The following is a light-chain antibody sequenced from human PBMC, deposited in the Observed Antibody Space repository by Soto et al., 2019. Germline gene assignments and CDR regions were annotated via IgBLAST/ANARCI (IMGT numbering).Light chain of an antibody. CDR2: EVT. CDR3: SSYTSSSTLVI. V-gene: IGLV2-14*01. Sequence: QTALTQPASVSGSPGQSITISCTGTTRDVGGYKYVSWYQQHPGKVSKLIIYEVTNRPSGVSNRFSGSKSGNTASLTISGLQAEDEDNYYCSSYTSSSTLVIFGGGTKVTVL. CDR1: TRDVGGYKY. J-gene: IGLJ2*01.